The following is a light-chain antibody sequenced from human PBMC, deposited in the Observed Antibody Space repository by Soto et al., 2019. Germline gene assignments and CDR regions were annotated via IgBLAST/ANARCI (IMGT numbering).Light chain of an antibody. V-gene: IGKV1-39*01. Sequence: PMSLSPSYLSASVDDRVIITCRSSQSISNHLDWYQQKPGKAPKLLIFAASSLQSGVPSRFSGSRSGPDFTLTISRLQPEDFATYYCQQCDSTPPTFGQGTKVDNK. CDR1: QSISNH. J-gene: IGKJ1*01. CDR2: AAS. CDR3: QQCDSTPPT.